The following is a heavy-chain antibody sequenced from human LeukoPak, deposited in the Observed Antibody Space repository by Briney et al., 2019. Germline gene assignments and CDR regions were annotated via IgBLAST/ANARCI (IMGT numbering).Heavy chain of an antibody. J-gene: IGHJ4*02. CDR3: ARDRVEIVVAGTVDC. D-gene: IGHD6-19*01. CDR2: IYHSGST. CDR1: GGSISSGGYY. V-gene: IGHV4-30-2*01. Sequence: PSQTLSLTCTVSGGSISSGGYYWSWIRQPPGKGLEWIGYIYHSGSTYYNPSLKSRVTISVDRSKNQFSLKLSSVTAADTAVYYCARDRVEIVVAGTVDCWGQGTLVTVSS.